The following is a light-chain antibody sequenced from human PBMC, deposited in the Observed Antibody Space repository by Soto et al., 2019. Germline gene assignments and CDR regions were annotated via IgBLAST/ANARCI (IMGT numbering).Light chain of an antibody. J-gene: IGKJ3*01. V-gene: IGKV1-33*01. CDR1: QDISNY. CDR3: QQYDNLLLFT. Sequence: DIQMTQSPSSLSASVGDRVTITCQASQDISNYLNWYQQKPGKAPKLLIYDASNLETGVPSRFSGSASGTDFTFTISSLQPEDIATYYCQQYDNLLLFTFGPVTKVDIK. CDR2: DAS.